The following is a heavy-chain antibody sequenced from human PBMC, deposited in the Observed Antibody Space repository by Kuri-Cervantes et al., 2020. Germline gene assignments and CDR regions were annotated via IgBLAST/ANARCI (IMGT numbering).Heavy chain of an antibody. CDR2: IWYDGSNK. CDR3: ARERGGRQGALRLYQLLSGDYYGMDV. Sequence: GESLKISCAASGFTFSSYGMHWVRQAPGKGLEWVAVIWYDGSNKYYAGSVKGRFTISRDNSKNTLYLQMNSLRAEDTAVYYCARERGGRQGALRLYQLLSGDYYGMDVWGQGTTVTVSS. CDR1: GFTFSSYG. V-gene: IGHV3-33*01. J-gene: IGHJ6*02. D-gene: IGHD2-2*01.